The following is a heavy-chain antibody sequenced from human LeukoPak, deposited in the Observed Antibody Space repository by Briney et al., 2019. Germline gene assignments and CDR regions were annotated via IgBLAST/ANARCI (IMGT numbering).Heavy chain of an antibody. CDR3: ASTRRAAVAGRFDS. CDR1: GASMSSNY. J-gene: IGHJ4*02. CDR2: IYHSGNT. D-gene: IGHD6-19*01. Sequence: SETLSLTCNVSGASMSSNYWSWIRQPPGKGLEWIGYIYHSGNTNYSPSLESRVTMSVDGSKNQFSLRVHFVSAADTAVYYCASTRRAAVAGRFDSWGQGTLVTVSS. V-gene: IGHV4-4*09.